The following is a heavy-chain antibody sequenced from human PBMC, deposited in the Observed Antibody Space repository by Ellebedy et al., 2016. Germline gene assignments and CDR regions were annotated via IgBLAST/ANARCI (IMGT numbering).Heavy chain of an antibody. CDR1: GGSISSRSYY. CDR2: VSYSGST. V-gene: IGHV4-39*01. D-gene: IGHD3-10*01. CDR3: GRGEDRAKIGY. Sequence: SETLSLTXTVSGGSISSRSYYWGWIRQPPGKGLEWIGTVSYSGSTYYNPSLKSRVTISVDTSKNQFSLKLSSVTAAETAVYYCGRGEDRAKIGYWGQGILVTVSS. J-gene: IGHJ4*02.